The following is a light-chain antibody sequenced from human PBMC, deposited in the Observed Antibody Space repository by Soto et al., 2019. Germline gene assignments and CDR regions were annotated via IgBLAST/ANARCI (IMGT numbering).Light chain of an antibody. Sequence: QSALTQPASVSGSRGQSITISCTGTSSDVGSHNLVSWYQQHPDRAPKLMIYEGSKRPSGVSNRFSGSKSGNTASLTISGLQAEDEADYFCCSYAGSSTYIFGSGTNLTVL. CDR2: EGS. J-gene: IGLJ1*01. CDR3: CSYAGSSTYI. CDR1: SSDVGSHNL. V-gene: IGLV2-23*01.